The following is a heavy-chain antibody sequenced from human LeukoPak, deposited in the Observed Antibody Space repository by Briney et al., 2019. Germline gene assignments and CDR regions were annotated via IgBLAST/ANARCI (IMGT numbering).Heavy chain of an antibody. J-gene: IGHJ4*02. D-gene: IGHD5-24*01. Sequence: GGSLRLSCAASGFTFSNYAMRWVRQAPGKGLEWVSGISGSGDSTYYADSVKGRFTISRDNSKNTLYLQMNSLRTEDTAVYYCASCRNGYNYLDYWGQGTLVTVSS. V-gene: IGHV3-23*01. CDR1: GFTFSNYA. CDR2: ISGSGDST. CDR3: ASCRNGYNYLDY.